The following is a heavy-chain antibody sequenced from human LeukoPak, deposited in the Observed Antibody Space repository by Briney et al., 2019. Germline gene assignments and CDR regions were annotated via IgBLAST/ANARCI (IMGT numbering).Heavy chain of an antibody. V-gene: IGHV3-49*03. CDR1: GFTFGDYA. J-gene: IGHJ4*02. CDR3: SRGRVTTDY. Sequence: GGSLRLSCTASGFTFGDYAMSWFRQAPGKGLEWVGLIRSKAYGGTTDYAASVKGRFTISGDDSKSIAYLQMNSLKTEDTAVFYCSRGRVTTDYWGQGTLVTVSS. CDR2: IRSKAYGGTT. D-gene: IGHD4-17*01.